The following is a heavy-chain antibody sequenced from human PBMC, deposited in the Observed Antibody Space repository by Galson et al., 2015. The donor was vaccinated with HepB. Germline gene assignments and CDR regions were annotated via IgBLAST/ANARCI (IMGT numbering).Heavy chain of an antibody. Sequence: SLRLSCAGSGFTFSGSAMHWVRQASGKGLEWVGRIGSESYNYATAYTASVKGRFTISRDDSKNTAFLQMNSLRTEDTAVYYCFRMGDLSGYSSCWGQGTLVTVSS. D-gene: IGHD3-22*01. CDR1: GFTFSGSA. J-gene: IGHJ4*02. CDR2: IGSESYNYAT. CDR3: FRMGDLSGYSSC. V-gene: IGHV3-73*01.